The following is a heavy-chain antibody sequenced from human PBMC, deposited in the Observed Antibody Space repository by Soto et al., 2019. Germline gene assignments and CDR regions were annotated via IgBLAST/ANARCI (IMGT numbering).Heavy chain of an antibody. V-gene: IGHV4-31*03. CDR1: GGSISSGGYY. CDR2: IYYSGST. Sequence: QVQLQESGPGLVKPSQTLSLTCTVSGGSISSGGYYWSWIRQHPGKGLEWIGYIYYSGSTYYNPSLKSRXXIXVXXSKNQFSLKLSSVTAADTAVYYCAREGDGTCWFDPWGQGTLVTVSS. CDR3: AREGDGTCWFDP. J-gene: IGHJ5*02.